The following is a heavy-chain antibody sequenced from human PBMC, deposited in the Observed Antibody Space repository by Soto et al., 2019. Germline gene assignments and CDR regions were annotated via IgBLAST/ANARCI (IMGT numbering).Heavy chain of an antibody. CDR1: GFTFSSYA. Sequence: RGSLRLSCAASGFTFSSYAMSWVRQAPGKGLEWVSAISGSGGSTYYADSVKGRFTISRDNSKNTLYLQMNSLRAEDTAVYYCAKDQSSPVGANAFDIWGEGTMVTVSS. CDR2: ISGSGGST. V-gene: IGHV3-23*01. D-gene: IGHD1-26*01. CDR3: AKDQSSPVGANAFDI. J-gene: IGHJ3*02.